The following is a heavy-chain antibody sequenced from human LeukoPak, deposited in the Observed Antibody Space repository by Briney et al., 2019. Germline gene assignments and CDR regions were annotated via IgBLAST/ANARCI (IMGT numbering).Heavy chain of an antibody. CDR3: ARETYDHGSVSLFDY. Sequence: ASVKVSCKASGYTFTGYYMHWVRQAPGQGLEWMGRINPNSGGTNYAQKFQGRVTMTRDTSISTAYMELSRLRSDDTAVYYCARETYDHGSVSLFDYWGQGTLVTVSS. D-gene: IGHD3-10*01. CDR1: GYTFTGYY. V-gene: IGHV1-2*06. J-gene: IGHJ4*02. CDR2: INPNSGGT.